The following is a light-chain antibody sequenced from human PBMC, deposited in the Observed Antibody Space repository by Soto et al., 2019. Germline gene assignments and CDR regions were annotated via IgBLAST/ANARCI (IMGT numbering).Light chain of an antibody. J-gene: IGKJ1*01. Sequence: DIQMTQSPSTLSASVGDRVTITCRASQNIYDWLAWYQQKPGEATNLLIYKSSNLESGVPSRFSGSGFGTEFTLTISSLQPDDFATYYCQQFNDYSWTFGQGTKVEIK. CDR1: QNIYDW. V-gene: IGKV1-5*03. CDR3: QQFNDYSWT. CDR2: KSS.